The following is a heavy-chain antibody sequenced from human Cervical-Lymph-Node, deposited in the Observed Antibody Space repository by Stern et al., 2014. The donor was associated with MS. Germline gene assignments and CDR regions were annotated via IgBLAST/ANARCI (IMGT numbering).Heavy chain of an antibody. J-gene: IGHJ5*02. Sequence: QVQLQESGPRLVKPVETLSLTCTVSGGSISSDYWSWIRQPPGKGLEWIGCINYSGINIYSPSLKSRVSMAVDTSKNQISLNLTSVTAADTAVYYCARDRVGSGTYYWFDPWGQGTLVTVSS. D-gene: IGHD1-26*01. V-gene: IGHV4-59*01. CDR1: GGSISSDY. CDR3: ARDRVGSGTYYWFDP. CDR2: INYSGIN.